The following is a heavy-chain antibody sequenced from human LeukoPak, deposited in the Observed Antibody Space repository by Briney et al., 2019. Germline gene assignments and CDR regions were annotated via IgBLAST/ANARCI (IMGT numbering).Heavy chain of an antibody. Sequence: SETLSLTCTVSGGSISSYYWSGILQPAAKGLEWIGRIYTSWSTNYNPSLKSRVTMSVDTSKNQVSLKLNSVTAADTAVYYCARDQGVLGYCSSTSCPIFDYRGQGTLVTVSS. CDR2: IYTSWST. V-gene: IGHV4-4*07. CDR3: ARDQGVLGYCSSTSCPIFDY. CDR1: GGSISSYY. D-gene: IGHD2-2*01. J-gene: IGHJ4*02.